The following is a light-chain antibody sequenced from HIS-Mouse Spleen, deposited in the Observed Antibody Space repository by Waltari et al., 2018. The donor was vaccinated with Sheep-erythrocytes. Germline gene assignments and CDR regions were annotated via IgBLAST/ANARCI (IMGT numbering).Light chain of an antibody. CDR3: CSYAGSSTPWV. V-gene: IGLV2-23*01. Sequence: QSALTQPASVSGSPGQSITISCTGTSSDVGSYNLVSWYQQHPGKAPKLMIYEGSKRPSGVSNRFSGSKSGNTDSLTISGLQAEDEADYYCCSYAGSSTPWVFGGGTK. CDR1: SSDVGSYNL. CDR2: EGS. J-gene: IGLJ3*02.